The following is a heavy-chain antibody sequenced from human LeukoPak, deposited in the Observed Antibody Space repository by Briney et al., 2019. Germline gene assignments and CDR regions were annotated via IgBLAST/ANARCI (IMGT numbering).Heavy chain of an antibody. CDR3: ARGWDYDSGGRPTAYVY. Sequence: ASVKVSCKASGGTFSNYAINWVRQAPGQGLEWMGGIIPIFGTANYAQKFQGKVTITADESTSTAYMESSSLRSEDTAIYYCARGWDYDSGGRPTAYVYWGQGTLVSVSS. CDR2: IIPIFGTA. D-gene: IGHD3-22*01. V-gene: IGHV1-69*13. CDR1: GGTFSNYA. J-gene: IGHJ4*02.